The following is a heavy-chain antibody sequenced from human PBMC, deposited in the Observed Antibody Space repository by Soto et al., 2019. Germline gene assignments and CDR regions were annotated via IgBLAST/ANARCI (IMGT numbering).Heavy chain of an antibody. CDR3: ARDIGRPQLGGNYYYTTDV. V-gene: IGHV1-69*12. CDR2: IIPLFRTP. CDR1: GGTFSSYA. Sequence: QVQLVQSGAEVKEPGSSVKVSCQASGGTFSSYALSWVRQAPGHGLEWMGGIIPLFRTPDYAQKFQGRVTITADESTSTAYMELSSLRSEDTAISYCARDIGRPQLGGNYYYTTDVWGQGTTITVSS. D-gene: IGHD3-16*02. J-gene: IGHJ6*02.